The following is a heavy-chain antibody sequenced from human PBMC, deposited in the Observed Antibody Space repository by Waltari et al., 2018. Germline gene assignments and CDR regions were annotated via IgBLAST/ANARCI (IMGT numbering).Heavy chain of an antibody. Sequence: VQLVQSGAEVKKPGASVKVSCKASGYTFTGYSMHRVRPAPGQGLEWMGWINPNRGGTNYAQKFQGRVTMTRDTSISTAYMELGRLRSDDTAVYYCARIVWTGDGGALGYWGQGTLVTVSS. CDR3: ARIVWTGDGGALGY. D-gene: IGHD7-27*01. CDR2: INPNRGGT. J-gene: IGHJ4*02. CDR1: GYTFTGYS. V-gene: IGHV1-2*02.